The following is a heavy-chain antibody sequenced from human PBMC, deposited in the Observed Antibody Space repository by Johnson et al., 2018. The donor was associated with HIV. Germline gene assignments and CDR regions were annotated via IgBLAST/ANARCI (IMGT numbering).Heavy chain of an antibody. J-gene: IGHJ3*01. D-gene: IGHD3-16*01. CDR2: ISFDAINK. Sequence: QVQLVESGGGVVQPGRSLRLSCAASGFTFSSYGMHWVRQAPGKGLEWVAVISFDAINKYYADSVKGRFTIFRDNSENTLYLQMNSLRAEDTAVYFCAKDRTSWGFDAFDLWGQGTMVTVSS. CDR3: AKDRTSWGFDAFDL. CDR1: GFTFSSYG. V-gene: IGHV3-33*05.